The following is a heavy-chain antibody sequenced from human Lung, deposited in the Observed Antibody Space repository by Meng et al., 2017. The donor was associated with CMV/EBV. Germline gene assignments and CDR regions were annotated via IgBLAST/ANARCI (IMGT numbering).Heavy chain of an antibody. D-gene: IGHD3-3*01. CDR3: AHTLGGFTIFGVVISYDY. J-gene: IGHJ4*02. CDR1: GFSLSTSGVG. CDR2: IYWNDDK. V-gene: IGHV2-5*01. Sequence: SGXXLVXPTQTLTLTCTFSGFSLSTSGVGVGWIRQPPGKALEWLALIYWNDDKRYSPSLKSRLTNTKDTSKNQVVLTMTNMDPVDTATYYCAHTLGGFTIFGVVISYDYWXQGTLVTVSS.